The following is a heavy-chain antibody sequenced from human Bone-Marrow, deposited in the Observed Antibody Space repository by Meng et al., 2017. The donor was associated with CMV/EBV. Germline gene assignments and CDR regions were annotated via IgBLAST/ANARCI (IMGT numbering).Heavy chain of an antibody. J-gene: IGHJ3*02. CDR1: GFTFSSYA. V-gene: IGHV3-23*01. CDR3: AFLQRDYIRADAFDI. CDR2: ISGSGGST. D-gene: IGHD4-11*01. Sequence: EVQLLESGGGLVQPGGSLILSCAGSGFTFSSYAMSWVRQAPGKGLEWVSAISGSGGSTYYADSVKGRFTISRDNSKNTLYLQMNSLRAEDTAVYYCAFLQRDYIRADAFDIWGQGTMVTVSS.